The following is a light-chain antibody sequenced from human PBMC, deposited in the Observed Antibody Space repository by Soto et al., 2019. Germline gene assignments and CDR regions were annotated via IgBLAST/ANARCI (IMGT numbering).Light chain of an antibody. CDR1: SSDVGAYKF. CDR3: SSYTGSNTLFV. Sequence: QSALTQPASVSGSPGQSITISCTGTSSDVGAYKFVSWYQQHPGKAPKLIIFDVAIRPSGVSDRFSGSKSGNTASLSLSGLQAEDEADYYCSSYTGSNTLFVFGTGTKLTVL. J-gene: IGLJ1*01. V-gene: IGLV2-14*01. CDR2: DVA.